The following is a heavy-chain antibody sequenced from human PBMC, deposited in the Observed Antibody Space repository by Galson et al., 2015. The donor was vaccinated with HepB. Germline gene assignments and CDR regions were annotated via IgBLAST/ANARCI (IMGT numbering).Heavy chain of an antibody. CDR2: ISGSTDNT. CDR1: GFTFSSFA. Sequence: SLRLSCAASGFTFSSFAMRWVRQAPGKGLEWVSTISGSTDNTYYADSVKGRFTISRDNSKNTLYLQMNSLRAEDTAAYYCATRTTMGNWGQGTLVTVSS. V-gene: IGHV3-23*01. D-gene: IGHD5-18*01. CDR3: ATRTTMGN. J-gene: IGHJ4*02.